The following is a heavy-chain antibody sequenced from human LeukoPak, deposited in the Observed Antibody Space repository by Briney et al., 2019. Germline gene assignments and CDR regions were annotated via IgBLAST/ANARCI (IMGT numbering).Heavy chain of an antibody. CDR1: GFTFSSYA. V-gene: IGHV3-30*04. J-gene: IGHJ4*02. CDR2: ISYDGSNK. D-gene: IGHD3-10*01. Sequence: AGSLRLSCAASGFTFSSYAMHWVRQAPGKGLEWVAVISYDGSNKYYADSVKGRFTISRDNSKNTLYLQMNSLRAEDTAVYYCARDLGLLWFGELLGWGQGTLVTVSS. CDR3: ARDLGLLWFGELLG.